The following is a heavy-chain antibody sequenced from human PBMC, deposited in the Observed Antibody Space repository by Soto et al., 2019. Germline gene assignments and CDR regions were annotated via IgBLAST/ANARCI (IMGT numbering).Heavy chain of an antibody. V-gene: IGHV3-43*01. CDR3: ATELRSPMDV. Sequence: GGSLTLSCAASGFTFDDYTMHWVRQAPGKGLEWVSLISWDGGSTYYADSVKGRFTISRDNSKNSLYLKMNSLRTEDTALYYCATELRSPMDVWGQGTTVTVSS. CDR1: GFTFDDYT. D-gene: IGHD1-7*01. CDR2: ISWDGGST. J-gene: IGHJ6*02.